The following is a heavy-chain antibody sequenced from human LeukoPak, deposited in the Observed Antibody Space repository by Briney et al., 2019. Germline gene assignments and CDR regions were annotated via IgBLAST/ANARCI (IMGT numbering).Heavy chain of an antibody. V-gene: IGHV3-7*01. CDR3: ARPLSYSFDP. Sequence: GGSLRLSCAASGFTFSSYWMSWVRQAPGKGLEWVANIKQDGSEKYYVDPVKGRFTISRDNAKNTLYLQMNSLRPEDTAVYYCARPLSYSFDPWGQGTLVTVSS. J-gene: IGHJ5*02. CDR2: IKQDGSEK. D-gene: IGHD2/OR15-2a*01. CDR1: GFTFSSYW.